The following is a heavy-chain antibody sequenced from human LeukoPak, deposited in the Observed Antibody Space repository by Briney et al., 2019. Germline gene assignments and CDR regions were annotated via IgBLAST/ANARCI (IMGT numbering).Heavy chain of an antibody. CDR2: INPNSGGT. V-gene: IGHV1-2*02. D-gene: IGHD5-24*01. CDR3: ARVSADGYKPYYFDY. CDR1: GYTFTGYY. Sequence: ASVKVSCKASGYTFTGYYMHWVRQAPGQGREWMGWINPNSGGTNYAQKFQGRVTMTRDTSISTAYMELSRLRSDDTAVYYCARVSADGYKPYYFDYWGQGTLVTVSS. J-gene: IGHJ4*02.